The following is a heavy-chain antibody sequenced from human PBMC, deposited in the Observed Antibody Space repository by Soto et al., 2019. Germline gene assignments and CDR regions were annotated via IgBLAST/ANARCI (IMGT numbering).Heavy chain of an antibody. CDR2: INPKSGGT. CDR3: ARGDSTDCSNGVCSFFYNHDMDV. J-gene: IGHJ6*02. V-gene: IGHV1-2*05. D-gene: IGHD2-8*01. Sequence: VASVKFSCKASGYSFTDYHIHWVRQAPGQGLEWLGRINPKSGGTSTAQKFQGWVTMTTDTSISTASMELTRLTSDDTVIYYCARGDSTDCSNGVCSFFYNHDMDVWGQGTTVTVSS. CDR1: GYSFTDYH.